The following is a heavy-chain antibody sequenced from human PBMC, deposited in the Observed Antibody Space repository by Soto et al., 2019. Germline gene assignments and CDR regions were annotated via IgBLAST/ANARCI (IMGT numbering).Heavy chain of an antibody. V-gene: IGHV3-11*06. CDR3: AKEYCSLDY. Sequence: PGGSLRLSCAASGFTFSDYYMSWIRQAPGKGLEWVSYISSSSGYTNYADSVKGRFTISRDNAKNSLYLQMNSLRAEDTAVYYCAKEYCSLDYWGQGTLVPVYS. J-gene: IGHJ4*02. CDR1: GFTFSDYY. D-gene: IGHD2-15*01. CDR2: ISSSSGYT.